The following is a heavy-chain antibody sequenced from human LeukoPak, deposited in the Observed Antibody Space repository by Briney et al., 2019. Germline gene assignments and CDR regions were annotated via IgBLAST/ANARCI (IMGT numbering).Heavy chain of an antibody. J-gene: IGHJ4*02. CDR1: GFTFSDYW. V-gene: IGHV3-74*01. D-gene: IGHD3-3*02. CDR2: IHSDGGTT. Sequence: PGGSLTLSCAASGFTFSDYWIHWVRQAPGKGRVWVSLIHSDGGTTNYAGSVKGGFTMSRDNAKNMVYLQMNSLRVEDTAVYYCARDIYSIAEWGQGTLVTVSS. CDR3: ARDIYSIAE.